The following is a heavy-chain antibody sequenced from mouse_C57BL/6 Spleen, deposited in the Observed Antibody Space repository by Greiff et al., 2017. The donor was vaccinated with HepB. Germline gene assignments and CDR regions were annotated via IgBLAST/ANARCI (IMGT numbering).Heavy chain of an antibody. CDR3: ASGGYSNLFAY. V-gene: IGHV2-6*01. Sequence: QVQLKESGPGLVAPSQSLSITCTVSGFSLTSYGVDWVRQSPGKGLEWLGVIWCVGSTNYNSALKSRLSISKDNSKSQVFLKMNSLQTDDTAMYYCASGGYSNLFAYWGQGTLVTVSA. CDR1: GFSLTSYG. CDR2: IWCVGST. J-gene: IGHJ3*01. D-gene: IGHD2-5*01.